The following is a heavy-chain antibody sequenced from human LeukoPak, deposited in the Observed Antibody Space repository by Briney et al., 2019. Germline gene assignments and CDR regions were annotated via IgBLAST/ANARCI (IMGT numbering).Heavy chain of an antibody. Sequence: SETLSLTCTVSGYSISSGYYWGWIRQPPGKGLEWIGSIYRSGSTYYNPSLKSRVTISVDTSKNQFSLKLSSVTAADTAVYYCARGYDFPRDAFDIWGQGTMVTVSS. V-gene: IGHV4-38-2*02. CDR3: ARGYDFPRDAFDI. J-gene: IGHJ3*02. D-gene: IGHD3-3*01. CDR2: IYRSGST. CDR1: GYSISSGYY.